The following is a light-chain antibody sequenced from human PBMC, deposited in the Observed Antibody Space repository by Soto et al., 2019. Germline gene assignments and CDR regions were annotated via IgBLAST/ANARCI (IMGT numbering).Light chain of an antibody. Sequence: QSSLAQPASVSGSPGQWITISCTGTSSDVGSYNYVSWYQQLPGKAPQLIIYGVNNRPSGVSNRFSGSKSDNTASLTISGLLAEDEADYYCNSYTTSSTYVFGTGTKVTVL. CDR2: GVN. CDR3: NSYTTSSTYV. CDR1: SSDVGSYNY. V-gene: IGLV2-14*01. J-gene: IGLJ1*01.